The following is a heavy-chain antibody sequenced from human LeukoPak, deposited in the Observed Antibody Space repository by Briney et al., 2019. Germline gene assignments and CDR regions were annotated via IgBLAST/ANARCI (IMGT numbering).Heavy chain of an antibody. Sequence: GGSLRLSCAASGFTFSSYGMHWVRQAPGKGLEWVAFIRYDGSNKYYADSVKGRFTISRDNSKNTLYLQMNSLRAEDTAVYYCASLPGGSSSWYVWGQGILVSVSS. D-gene: IGHD6-13*01. CDR2: IRYDGSNK. J-gene: IGHJ4*02. CDR3: ASLPGGSSSWYV. V-gene: IGHV3-30*02. CDR1: GFTFSSYG.